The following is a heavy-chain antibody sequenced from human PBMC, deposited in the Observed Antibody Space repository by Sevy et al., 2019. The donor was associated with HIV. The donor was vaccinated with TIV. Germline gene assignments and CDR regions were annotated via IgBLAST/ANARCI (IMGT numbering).Heavy chain of an antibody. V-gene: IGHV3-7*01. CDR2: IKQDGIEK. Sequence: GGSLRLSCAVSGFTFSSYWMSWVRQAPGKGLEWVANIKQDGIEKYYVDSVKGRFTISRDNAKNSLYLQMNSLRAGDTAVYYCARDFTSYSSSWSYYLDYWGQRTLVTVSS. CDR3: ARDFTSYSSSWSYYLDY. CDR1: GFTFSSYW. J-gene: IGHJ4*02. D-gene: IGHD6-13*01.